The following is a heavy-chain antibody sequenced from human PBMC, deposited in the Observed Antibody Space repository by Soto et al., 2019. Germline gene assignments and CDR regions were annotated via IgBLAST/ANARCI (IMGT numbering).Heavy chain of an antibody. V-gene: IGHV1-8*01. CDR3: AREWSAAGHFYGMDV. CDR1: GYTFTSYD. CDR2: MNTNSDDT. J-gene: IGHJ6*02. Sequence: QVQLVQSGAEVKKPGASVQVSCKTSGYTFTSYDINWVRQAPGQGLERVGWMNTNSDDTRSAQKFRSRLTLTRDKSMRAVYMKLRNLRPDDSAVYYCAREWSAAGHFYGMDVWGQGTTVAVSS. D-gene: IGHD6-13*01.